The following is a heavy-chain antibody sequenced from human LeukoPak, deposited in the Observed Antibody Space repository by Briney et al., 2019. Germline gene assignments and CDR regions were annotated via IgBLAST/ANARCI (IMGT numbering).Heavy chain of an antibody. D-gene: IGHD6-19*01. CDR2: ITTYNGNT. V-gene: IGHV1-18*01. Sequence: ASVTVSCTASGYTFTSYGISWVRQAPGQGLEWMGWITTYNGNTNYAQKLQGRVTMTTDTSTSTAYMELRSLRSDDTAVYYCAKDDIAVAGTFDYWGQGTLVTVSS. CDR1: GYTFTSYG. CDR3: AKDDIAVAGTFDY. J-gene: IGHJ4*02.